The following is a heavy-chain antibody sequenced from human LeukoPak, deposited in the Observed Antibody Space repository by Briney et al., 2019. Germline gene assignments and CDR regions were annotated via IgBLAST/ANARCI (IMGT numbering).Heavy chain of an antibody. D-gene: IGHD6-13*01. CDR3: ARRARLYSSSWLNWFDP. J-gene: IGHJ5*02. Sequence: SETLSLTCAVYGESFSGYFWSWIRQPPGKGLEWIGEINHSGYTNYNPSLKSRVTISVDTSKNQFSLKLSSVTAADTAVYYCARRARLYSSSWLNWFDPWGQGTLVTVSS. CDR2: INHSGYT. CDR1: GESFSGYF. V-gene: IGHV4-34*01.